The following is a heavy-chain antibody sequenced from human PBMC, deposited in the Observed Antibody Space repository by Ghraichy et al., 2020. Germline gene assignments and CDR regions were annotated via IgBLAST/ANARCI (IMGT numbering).Heavy chain of an antibody. CDR1: GFSFSTYG. V-gene: IGHV3-30*02. Sequence: GSLRLSCVTSGFSFSTYGMHWVRQVPGKGLSWVAFIRHDGTNKIYEDSVKGRFTVSRDNSANTMYLQMNSLIVEDTAVYFCAIGGLVGTYFSWLDYWGQGTLVTVSS. CDR3: AIGGLVGTYFSWLDY. CDR2: IRHDGTNK. J-gene: IGHJ4*02. D-gene: IGHD2-8*02.